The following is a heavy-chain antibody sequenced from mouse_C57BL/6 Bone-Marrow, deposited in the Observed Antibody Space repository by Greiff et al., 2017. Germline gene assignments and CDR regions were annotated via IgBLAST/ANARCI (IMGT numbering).Heavy chain of an antibody. D-gene: IGHD1-1*01. V-gene: IGHV5-4*01. CDR3: AREGYGSSGGYFDV. Sequence: EVMLVESGGGLVKPGGSLKLSCAASGFTFSSYAMSWVRQTPEKRLEWVATISDGGSYTYYPDNVKGRFTIYRDNAKNNLYLQMSHLKSEDTAMYYWAREGYGSSGGYFDVWGTGTTVTVSS. CDR1: GFTFSSYA. CDR2: ISDGGSYT. J-gene: IGHJ1*03.